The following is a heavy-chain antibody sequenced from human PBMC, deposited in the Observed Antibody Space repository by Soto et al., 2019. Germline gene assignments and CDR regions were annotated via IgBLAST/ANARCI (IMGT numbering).Heavy chain of an antibody. J-gene: IGHJ4*02. CDR1: GGSISSSSYY. Sequence: PSETLSPTCTVSGGSISSSSYYWGWILQPPGKGLEWIGSIYYSGSTYYNPSLKSRVTISVDTSKNQFSLKLSSVTAADTAVYYCARQEEYGDSVYWGQGTLVTVSS. CDR3: ARQEEYGDSVY. V-gene: IGHV4-39*01. D-gene: IGHD4-17*01. CDR2: IYYSGST.